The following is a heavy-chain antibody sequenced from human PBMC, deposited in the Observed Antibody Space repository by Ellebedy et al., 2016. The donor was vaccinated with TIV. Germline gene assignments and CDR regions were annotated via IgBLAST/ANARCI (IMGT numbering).Heavy chain of an antibody. CDR2: ISGSGITT. CDR3: AKDLGPFDWLLDV. J-gene: IGHJ6*02. CDR1: GFTFSGYA. D-gene: IGHD3-9*01. Sequence: GGSLRLSCAASGFTFSGYAMSWVRQAPGKGLEWVSAISGSGITTYYAASVKGRFTISRDNSKNTLYVQINRLRAEDTAVYYCAKDLGPFDWLLDVWGQGTTVTVSS. V-gene: IGHV3-23*01.